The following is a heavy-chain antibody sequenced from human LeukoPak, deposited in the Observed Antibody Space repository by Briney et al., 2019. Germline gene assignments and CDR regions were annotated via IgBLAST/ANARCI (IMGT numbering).Heavy chain of an antibody. V-gene: IGHV3-30*18. Sequence: HPGGSLRLSCAASGFTFSSYGMHWVRQAPGKGLEWVAVISYDGSNKYYADSVKGRFTISRGNSKNTLYLQMNSLRAEDTAVYYCAKGSGSNYYYYYYMDVWGKGTTVTVSS. D-gene: IGHD3-3*01. J-gene: IGHJ6*03. CDR2: ISYDGSNK. CDR1: GFTFSSYG. CDR3: AKGSGSNYYYYYYMDV.